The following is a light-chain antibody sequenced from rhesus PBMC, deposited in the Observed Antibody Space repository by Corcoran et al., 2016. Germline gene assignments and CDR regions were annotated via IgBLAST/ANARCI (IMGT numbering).Light chain of an antibody. Sequence: DIQMTQSPSSLSASVGDTVTITCRASQGISSYLNWFQQKPGKAPKLLTDAASSLESGVPSRFSGSGSGSDFTLTISSLQPEDFAVYYCLQHKSYPLTFGGGTKVELK. CDR3: LQHKSYPLT. CDR1: QGISSY. J-gene: IGKJ4*01. CDR2: AAS. V-gene: IGKV1-28*02.